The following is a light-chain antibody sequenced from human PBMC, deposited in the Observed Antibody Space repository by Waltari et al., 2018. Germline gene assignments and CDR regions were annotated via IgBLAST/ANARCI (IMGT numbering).Light chain of an antibody. V-gene: IGLV8-61*01. J-gene: IGLJ3*02. CDR2: KGS. Sequence: QTVVTQEPSLSVSPGGTVTLTCALTSGSVSTTSYATWYQQTPGQPPRPLVYKGSSRSSGVPDRFSGSIRGNKAALTITGAQADDESNYYCSLYMGSGIWVFGGGTKLTVL. CDR1: SGSVSTTSY. CDR3: SLYMGSGIWV.